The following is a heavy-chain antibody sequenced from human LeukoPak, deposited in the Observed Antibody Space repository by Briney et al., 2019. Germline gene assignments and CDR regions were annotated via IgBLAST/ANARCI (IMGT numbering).Heavy chain of an antibody. J-gene: IGHJ5*02. CDR1: GFTFSSYA. V-gene: IGHV3-30-3*01. CDR2: ISYDGSNK. Sequence: GRSLRLSCAASGFTFSSYAMHWVRQAPGKGLEWVAVISYDGSNKYYADSVKGRFTISRDNSKNTLYLQMNSLRAEDTAVYYCATSDWLDPWGQGTLVTVSS. CDR3: ATSDWLDP.